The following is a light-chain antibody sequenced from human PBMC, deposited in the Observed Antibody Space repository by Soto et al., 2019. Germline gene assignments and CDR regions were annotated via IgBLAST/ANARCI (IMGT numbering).Light chain of an antibody. CDR3: QQYNNWPPIFT. CDR2: GAF. J-gene: IGKJ3*01. V-gene: IGKV3-15*01. Sequence: EIVMTQSPVTLSVSPGERATLSCRASQSVSSNLAWYQQKPGQAPSLLIYGAFTRATGIPARFSGTGSGTEFTLTISSLKSDDFALYYCQQYNNWPPIFTFGPGTKVDIK. CDR1: QSVSSN.